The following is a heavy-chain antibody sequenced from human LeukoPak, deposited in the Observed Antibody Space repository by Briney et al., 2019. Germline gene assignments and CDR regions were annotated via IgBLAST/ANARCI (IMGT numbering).Heavy chain of an antibody. CDR3: ARQQH. J-gene: IGHJ4*02. D-gene: IGHD6-13*01. V-gene: IGHV3-48*03. CDR2: ISGSGSTI. Sequence: GGSLRLSCAASGFTVSSYEMNWVRQAPGKGLEWVSYISGSGSTIYYADSVKGRFTISRDSAKNSLYLQMNSLRAEDTAVFYCARQQHWGQGTLVTVSS. CDR1: GFTVSSYE.